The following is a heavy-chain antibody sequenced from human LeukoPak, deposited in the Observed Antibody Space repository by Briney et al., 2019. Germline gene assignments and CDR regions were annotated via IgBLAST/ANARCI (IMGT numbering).Heavy chain of an antibody. D-gene: IGHD1-26*01. CDR1: GFTFSSYS. V-gene: IGHV3-48*01. CDR2: ISSSSSTI. Sequence: PGGSLRLSCAASGFTFSSYSMNWVRQAPGKGLEWVSYISSSSSTIYYADSVKGRFTISRDNAKNSLYLQMNSLRAEDTAVYYCARDHYDPGAGARDFDYWGQGTLVTVSS. J-gene: IGHJ4*02. CDR3: ARDHYDPGAGARDFDY.